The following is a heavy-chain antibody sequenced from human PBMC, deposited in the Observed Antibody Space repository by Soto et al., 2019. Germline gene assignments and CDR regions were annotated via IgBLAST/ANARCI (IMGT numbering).Heavy chain of an antibody. CDR2: ISVYHGNT. V-gene: IGHV1-18*01. Sequence: QVQLVQSGAEVKKPGASVTVSCQASGFTFNTYVITWVRQAPGQGVELLGWISVYHGNTNYAQKVQGRVTMPTDTSTSTAYMELRSLRSADTAVYYFARGGSGSYRRCDYWGQGTLVIVSS. CDR3: ARGGSGSYRRCDY. CDR1: GFTFNTYV. J-gene: IGHJ4*02. D-gene: IGHD1-26*01.